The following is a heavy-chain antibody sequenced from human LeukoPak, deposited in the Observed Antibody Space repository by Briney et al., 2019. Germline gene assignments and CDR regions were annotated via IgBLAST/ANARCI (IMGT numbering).Heavy chain of an antibody. Sequence: PGGSLRLSCAASGFTFDDYAMRWVRHAPGKGLEGVSGISWNGGSIVYADSVKGRFTISRDNDKNSLYLQVNSLRLEDPAFYYFAKDANPSRALFDFWGPGTLVTVSS. CDR2: ISWNGGSI. V-gene: IGHV3-9*01. D-gene: IGHD1-14*01. J-gene: IGHJ4*02. CDR1: GFTFDDYA. CDR3: AKDANPSRALFDF.